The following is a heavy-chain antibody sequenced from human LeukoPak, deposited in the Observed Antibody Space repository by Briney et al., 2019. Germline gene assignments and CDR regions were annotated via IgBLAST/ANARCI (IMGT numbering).Heavy chain of an antibody. CDR3: AREGDSSSYSWFAFDI. J-gene: IGHJ3*02. CDR1: GFTFSSYS. CDR2: ISISSSYI. V-gene: IGHV3-21*01. D-gene: IGHD6-13*01. Sequence: PGGSLRLSCAASGFTFSSYSMNWVRQAPGKGLEGVLFISISSSYIYYADSVKGRFTISRDNAKNSLYLQMNSLRAEDTAVYYCAREGDSSSYSWFAFDIWGQGTMVTVSS.